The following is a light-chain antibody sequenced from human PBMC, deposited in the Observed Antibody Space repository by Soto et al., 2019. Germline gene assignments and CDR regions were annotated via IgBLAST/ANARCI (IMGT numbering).Light chain of an antibody. V-gene: IGKV3-15*01. CDR3: QQYYNWPPWT. J-gene: IGKJ1*01. Sequence: IVLTQSPANLSVSPGERATLSCRASESVRDDLAWYQQKPGRAPRLLIYRASTRAAGVSARISGSGSGTEFTLSISSLQPEDSAVYYCQQYYNWPPWTFGQGTKVEIK. CDR2: RAS. CDR1: ESVRDD.